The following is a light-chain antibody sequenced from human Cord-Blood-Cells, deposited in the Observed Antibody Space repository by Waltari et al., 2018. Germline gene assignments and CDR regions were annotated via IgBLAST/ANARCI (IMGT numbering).Light chain of an antibody. J-gene: IGLJ3*02. CDR1: SSDVGSYNL. Sequence: QPALTQPASVSGSPGQSITISCTGTSSDVGSYNLVSWYQQHPGKAPKLMIYEGSKRPSGVSNRFSGSKSGNTASLTISGLQAEDEADYYCCLYAGSSTWVFGGGTKLTVL. CDR3: CLYAGSSTWV. V-gene: IGLV2-23*01. CDR2: EGS.